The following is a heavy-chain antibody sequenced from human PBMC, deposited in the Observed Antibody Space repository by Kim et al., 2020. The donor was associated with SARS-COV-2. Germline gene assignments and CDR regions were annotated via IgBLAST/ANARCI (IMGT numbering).Heavy chain of an antibody. CDR1: GGSISSYY. D-gene: IGHD3-16*01. CDR3: ARGRGGYVFDL. J-gene: IGHJ4*02. Sequence: SETLSLTCTVSGGSISSYYWTWLRQPPGKGLEWIGYVNYAGSTHYNPSLESRVTMSLDMSKNQFYLNLRSVTAADTAVYYCARGRGGYVFDLWGRGSPITVSS. V-gene: IGHV4-59*01. CDR2: VNYAGST.